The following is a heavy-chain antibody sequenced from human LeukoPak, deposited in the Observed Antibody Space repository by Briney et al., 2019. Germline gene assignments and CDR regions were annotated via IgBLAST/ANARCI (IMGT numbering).Heavy chain of an antibody. CDR1: GFTFSSYG. D-gene: IGHD5-24*01. CDR2: TSSDGSNK. CDR3: AMKAVPRPRLHDAFDF. V-gene: IGHV3-30*03. J-gene: IGHJ3*01. Sequence: GGSLRLPCAASGFTFSSYGMHWVRQAPGKGLEWEVVTSSDGSNKFYGDSVKGRLSLSRDNSKNMPYMQMNSLRGADTAVSYCAMKAVPRPRLHDAFDFWGQGTVVSVSS.